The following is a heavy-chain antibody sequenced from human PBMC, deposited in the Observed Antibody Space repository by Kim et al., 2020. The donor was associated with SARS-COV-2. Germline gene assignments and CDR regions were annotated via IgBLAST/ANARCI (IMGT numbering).Heavy chain of an antibody. Sequence: GGSLRLSCAASGFTFSSYAMSWVRQAPGKGLEWVSAISGSGGSTYYADSVKGRFTISRDNSKNTLYLQMNSLRAEDTAVYYCAKDWVSQLPIDAGYYFDYWGQGTLVTVSS. CDR3: AKDWVSQLPIDAGYYFDY. V-gene: IGHV3-23*01. D-gene: IGHD2-2*01. J-gene: IGHJ4*02. CDR2: ISGSGGST. CDR1: GFTFSSYA.